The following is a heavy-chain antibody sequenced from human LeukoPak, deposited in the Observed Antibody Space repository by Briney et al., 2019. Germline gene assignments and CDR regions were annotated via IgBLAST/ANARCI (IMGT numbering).Heavy chain of an antibody. D-gene: IGHD2-2*01. CDR2: IYYSGST. CDR1: GGSISSSSYY. J-gene: IGHJ4*02. CDR3: ARGGTSGYSSTRHFWGGNYYFDY. Sequence: SETLSLTCTVSGGSISSSSYYWGWIRQPPGKGLEWIGFIYYSGSTYYNPSLKSRVTISVDTSKNQFSLRLSSVTAADTAVYYCARGGTSGYSSTRHFWGGNYYFDYWGQGSLVTVSS. V-gene: IGHV4-39*01.